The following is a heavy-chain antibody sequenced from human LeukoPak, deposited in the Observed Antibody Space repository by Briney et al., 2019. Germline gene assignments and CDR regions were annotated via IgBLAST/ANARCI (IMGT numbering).Heavy chain of an antibody. J-gene: IGHJ5*02. CDR1: GCTFSTFA. V-gene: IGHV3-23*01. CDR2: ISASGSRT. Sequence: GRSLRRSCATTGCTFSTFAMNFARQAPGKGLEWVSAISASGSRTFYADSVKGRFTISRDNSKNTLSLQMNSLRAGDTAVYYCARDLRPHYYDSSGYGCFGSWGQGTLVAVSS. D-gene: IGHD3-22*01. CDR3: ARDLRPHYYDSSGYGCFGS.